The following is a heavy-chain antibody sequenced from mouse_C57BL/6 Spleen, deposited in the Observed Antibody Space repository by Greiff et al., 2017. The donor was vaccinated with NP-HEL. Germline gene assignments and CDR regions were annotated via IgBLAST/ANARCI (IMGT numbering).Heavy chain of an antibody. CDR2: IHPTSGST. Sequence: QVQLQQPGAELVKPGASVKLSCKASGYTFTSYWMHWVKQRPGQGLEWIGMIHPTSGSTNYNEKFKSKATLTVDKSSSTAYMQLSSLTSEDSAVYYCAGLRRGPWFAYWGQGTLVTVSA. D-gene: IGHD2-4*01. J-gene: IGHJ3*01. CDR1: GYTFTSYW. CDR3: AGLRRGPWFAY. V-gene: IGHV1-64*01.